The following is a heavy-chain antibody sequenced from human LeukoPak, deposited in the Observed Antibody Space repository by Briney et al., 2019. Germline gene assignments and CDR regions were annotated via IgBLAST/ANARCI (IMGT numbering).Heavy chain of an antibody. Sequence: ASVKVSCKASGYTFTSYYMHWVRQAPGQGLEWMGIINPSGGSTSYAQKFQGRVTMTRDSSTSTVYMELSSLRSEDTAVYYRASPPGFGSGYSHWGQGTLVTVSS. CDR1: GYTFTSYY. V-gene: IGHV1-46*01. CDR2: INPSGGST. CDR3: ASPPGFGSGYSH. D-gene: IGHD3-22*01. J-gene: IGHJ4*02.